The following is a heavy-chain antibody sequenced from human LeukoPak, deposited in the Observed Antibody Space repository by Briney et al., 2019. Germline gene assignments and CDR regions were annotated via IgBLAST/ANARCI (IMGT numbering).Heavy chain of an antibody. CDR1: GLSRSTSGVA. CDR3: AHSEDTALVHDAFDI. J-gene: IGHJ3*02. Sequence: SGHTLFHPPPPLTLTCTFYGLSRSTSGVAVGWIRQPPVKALERLALIYWDDDKGYNPSQKSRHSITKETSKNHVVLTTTNMDPVDTATYSCAHSEDTALVHDAFDIWGQGTMVTVSS. CDR2: IYWDDDK. V-gene: IGHV2-5*02. D-gene: IGHD5-18*01.